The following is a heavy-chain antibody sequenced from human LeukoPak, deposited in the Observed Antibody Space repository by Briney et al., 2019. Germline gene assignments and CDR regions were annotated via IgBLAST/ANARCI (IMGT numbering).Heavy chain of an antibody. V-gene: IGHV4-34*01. D-gene: IGHD5-24*01. Sequence: SETLSLTCAVYGGPFSGYYWSWIRQPPGKGLEWIGEINHSGSTNYNPSLKSRVTISVDTSKNQFSLKLSSVTAADTAVYYCATRRYGYKFDYWGQGTLVTVSS. CDR2: INHSGST. CDR1: GGPFSGYY. CDR3: ATRRYGYKFDY. J-gene: IGHJ4*02.